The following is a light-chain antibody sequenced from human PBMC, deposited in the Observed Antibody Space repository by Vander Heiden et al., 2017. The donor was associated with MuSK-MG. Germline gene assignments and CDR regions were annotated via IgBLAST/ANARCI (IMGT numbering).Light chain of an antibody. V-gene: IGLV2-23*02. J-gene: IGLJ3*02. CDR2: EVS. CDR3: CSYASSSTVV. CDR1: SSDVGSYNL. Sequence: QSALTQPPPVSGPPGQSITISCTGTSSDVGSYNLVSWYQQHPGKAPKLMIYEVSKRPSGVSNRFSGSKSGNTASLTISGLQAEDEADYYCCSYASSSTVVFGGGTKLTVL.